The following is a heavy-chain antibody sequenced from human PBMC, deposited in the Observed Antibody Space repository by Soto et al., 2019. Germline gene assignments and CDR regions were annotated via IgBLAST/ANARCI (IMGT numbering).Heavy chain of an antibody. CDR3: ARHSSGWFEHY. CDR2: INAANGNT. D-gene: IGHD6-19*01. Sequence: GASVKVSCKASGYTFTNNAIHWVRQAPGQRLEWMGWINAANGNTKYSQKFQGRVTITRDTSASTAYMELRSLRSDDTAVYYCARHSSGWFEHYWGQGTLVTVSS. J-gene: IGHJ4*02. CDR1: GYTFTNNA. V-gene: IGHV1-3*01.